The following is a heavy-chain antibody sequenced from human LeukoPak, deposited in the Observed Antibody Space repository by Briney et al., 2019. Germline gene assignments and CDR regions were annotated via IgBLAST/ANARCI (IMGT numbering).Heavy chain of an antibody. CDR1: GYTFTSYY. CDR2: INPSGGST. CDR3: ARGPSYDYVWGSYRNWGDYYHGMDV. Sequence: ASVKVSCKASGYTFTSYYMHWVRQAPGQGLEWMGIINPSGGSTSYAQKFQGRVTMTRDTSTSTVYMELSSLRSEDTAVYYCARGPSYDYVWGSYRNWGDYYHGMDVWGKGTTVTVSS. J-gene: IGHJ6*04. V-gene: IGHV1-46*01. D-gene: IGHD3-16*02.